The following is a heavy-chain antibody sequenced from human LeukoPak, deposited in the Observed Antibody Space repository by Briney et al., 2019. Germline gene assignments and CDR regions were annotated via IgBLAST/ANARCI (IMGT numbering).Heavy chain of an antibody. D-gene: IGHD1-1*01. J-gene: IGHJ4*02. CDR3: ARTGSTGGY. CDR2: THYSGST. V-gene: IGHV4-61*01. Sequence: SETLSLTCTVSGGSVSGGNYYCSWFRQSPGKGLEWIGYTHYSGSTVYNPSLKSRVTMSIDTSKNQFSLNLSSVTAADTAVYYCARTGSTGGYWGQGTLVTVSS. CDR1: GGSVSGGNYY.